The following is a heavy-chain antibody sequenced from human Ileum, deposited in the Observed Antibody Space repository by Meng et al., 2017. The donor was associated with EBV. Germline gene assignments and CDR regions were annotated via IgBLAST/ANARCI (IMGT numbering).Heavy chain of an antibody. CDR3: ARGGGVLTPLDY. Sequence: QVVLHTWASVQLKRPEALSLSCAVYGGSFSDYFWSWIRQPPGKGLEWSGEINHNGGTNYNPSLNPSLKSRVTISVDTSKNQFSLKLSAVTAADTAVYYCARGGGVLTPLDYWGQGTLVTVSS. J-gene: IGHJ4*02. CDR2: INHNGGT. CDR1: GGSFSDYF. D-gene: IGHD2-8*02. V-gene: IGHV4-34*01.